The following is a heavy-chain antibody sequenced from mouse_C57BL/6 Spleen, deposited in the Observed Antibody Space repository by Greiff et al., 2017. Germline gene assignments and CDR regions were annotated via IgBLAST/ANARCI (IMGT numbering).Heavy chain of an antibody. CDR1: GFTFSDYG. CDR2: ISSGSSTI. Sequence: EVQLVESGGGLVKPGGSLKLSCAASGFTFSDYGMHWVRQAPEKGLEWVAYISSGSSTIYYADTVKGRFTIARDNAKNTLYLQMTNRRSEDAAMFYCDREDYGSSYARWGQGTTLTVSS. J-gene: IGHJ2*01. D-gene: IGHD1-1*01. V-gene: IGHV5-17*01. CDR3: DREDYGSSYAR.